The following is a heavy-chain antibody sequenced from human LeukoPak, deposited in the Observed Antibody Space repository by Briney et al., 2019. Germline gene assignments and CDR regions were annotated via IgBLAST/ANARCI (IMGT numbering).Heavy chain of an antibody. CDR1: GYTFTSYD. J-gene: IGHJ6*02. CDR3: ARGRRWELLDEDYYYYYGMDV. CDR2: MNPNSGNT. V-gene: IGHV1-8*01. D-gene: IGHD1-26*01. Sequence: ASVKVSCKASGYTFTSYDINWVRQATGQGLEWMGWMNPNSGNTGYAQKFQGRVTMTRNTSISTAYMELSSLRSEDTAVYYCARGRRWELLDEDYYYYYGMDVWGQGTTVTVSS.